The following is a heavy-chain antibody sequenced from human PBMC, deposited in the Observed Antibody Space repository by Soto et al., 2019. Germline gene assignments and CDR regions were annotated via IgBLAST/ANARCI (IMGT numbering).Heavy chain of an antibody. J-gene: IGHJ4*02. Sequence: SLKVSCKASGGTFSNFAINWVRQAPGQGLEWMGGVIPIFATADYAQKFQGRVTITADESTNTAYMELSSLRSEDTAVYYCAREHGGYAYFASWGQGTLVTVSS. V-gene: IGHV1-69*13. CDR2: VIPIFATA. CDR1: GGTFSNFA. CDR3: AREHGGYAYFAS. D-gene: IGHD5-12*01.